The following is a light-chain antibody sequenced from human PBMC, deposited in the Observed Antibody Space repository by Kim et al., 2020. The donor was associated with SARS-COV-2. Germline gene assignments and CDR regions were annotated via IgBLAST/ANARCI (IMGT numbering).Light chain of an antibody. CDR3: QQYGNSPHT. Sequence: SPGESATLTCRASQSVRSSYLAWYQQKPGQAPRLLIYGASSRATGVPDRFSGSGSGTDFTLTITRLEPEDFAVYYCQQYGNSPHTFGQGTKVDIK. V-gene: IGKV3-20*01. CDR2: GAS. CDR1: QSVRSSY. J-gene: IGKJ1*01.